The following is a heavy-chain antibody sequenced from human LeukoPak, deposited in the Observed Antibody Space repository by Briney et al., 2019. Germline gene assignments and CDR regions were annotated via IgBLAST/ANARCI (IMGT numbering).Heavy chain of an antibody. V-gene: IGHV3-48*01. J-gene: IGHJ4*02. D-gene: IGHD3-22*01. CDR2: ISSSSSTI. CDR1: GFTFSSYS. CDR3: ARAPRYDSSGYYYV. Sequence: SGGSLRLSCAASGFTFSSYSMNWVRQAPGKGLEWVSYISSSSSTIYYADSVKGRFTISRDNAKNSQYLQMNSLRAEDTAVYYCARAPRYDSSGYYYVWGQGTLVTVSS.